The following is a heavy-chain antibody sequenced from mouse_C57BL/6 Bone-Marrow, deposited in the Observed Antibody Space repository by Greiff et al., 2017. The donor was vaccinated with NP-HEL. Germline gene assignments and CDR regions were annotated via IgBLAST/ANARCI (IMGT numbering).Heavy chain of an antibody. J-gene: IGHJ2*01. V-gene: IGHV7-3*01. D-gene: IGHD1-1*01. CDR3: ASSHYYGSRYYFDY. Sequence: DVKLVESGGGLVQPGGSLSLSCAASGFTFTDYYMSWVRQPPGKALEWLGFIRNKANGYTTEYSASVKGRFTISRDNSQSILYLQMNALRAEDSATYYCASSHYYGSRYYFDYWGQGTTLTVSS. CDR2: IRNKANGYTT. CDR1: GFTFTDYY.